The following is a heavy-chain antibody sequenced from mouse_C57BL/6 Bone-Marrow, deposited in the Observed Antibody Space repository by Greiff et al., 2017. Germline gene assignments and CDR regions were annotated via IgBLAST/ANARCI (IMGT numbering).Heavy chain of an antibody. V-gene: IGHV7-3*01. CDR2: IRNKANGYTT. CDR1: GFTFTDYY. Sequence: EVKLMESGGGLVQPGGSLSLSCAASGFTFTDYYMSWVRQPPGKALEWLGFIRNKANGYTTEYSASVKGRFTISRDNSQSILYLQMNALRAEDSATYVCARSSSLTTMDYWGQGTSVTVSS. J-gene: IGHJ4*01. D-gene: IGHD1-1*01. CDR3: ARSSSLTTMDY.